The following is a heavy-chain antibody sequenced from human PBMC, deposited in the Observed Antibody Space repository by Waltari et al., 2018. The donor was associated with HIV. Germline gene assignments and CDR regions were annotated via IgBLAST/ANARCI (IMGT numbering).Heavy chain of an antibody. D-gene: IGHD3-10*01. CDR2: INQSGNT. J-gene: IGHJ4*02. Sequence: QVQLQQWGAGLLKPSETLYLTCAGYGGSFSGYFWTWIRQAPGKGLEWIGEINQSGNTRYNPSLKSRVTTSIDTSKNQFSLRLNSLTAADTALYYCARVFGGGHFDYWGRGTLVTVS. V-gene: IGHV4-34*01. CDR1: GGSFSGYF. CDR3: ARVFGGGHFDY.